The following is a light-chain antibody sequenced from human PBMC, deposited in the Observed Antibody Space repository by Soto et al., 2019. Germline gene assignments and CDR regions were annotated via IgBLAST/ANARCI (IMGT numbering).Light chain of an antibody. V-gene: IGLV1-47*01. Sequence: QSVLTQPPSASGTPGQWVTISCSGSSSNIGSNYVYWYQQVPGTAPRLLMYRASQRPSGVPDRFSGSKSGTSASLAISGLRSEDEADYYCAAWDDTLNGLVFGGGTKLTVL. CDR1: SSNIGSNY. CDR2: RAS. CDR3: AAWDDTLNGLV. J-gene: IGLJ2*01.